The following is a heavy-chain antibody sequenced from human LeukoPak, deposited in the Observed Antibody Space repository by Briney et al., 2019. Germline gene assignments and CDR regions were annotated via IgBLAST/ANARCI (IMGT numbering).Heavy chain of an antibody. J-gene: IGHJ6*04. CDR3: AELGITMIGGV. CDR1: GFTFSSYN. V-gene: IGHV3-48*04. Sequence: GGSLRLSCAASGFTFSSYNMNWVRQAPGKGLEWVSYISSSGSTIYYADSVKGRFTISRDDAKNSLYLQMNSLRAEDTAVYYCAELGITMIGGVWGKGTTVTISS. CDR2: ISSSGSTI. D-gene: IGHD3-10*02.